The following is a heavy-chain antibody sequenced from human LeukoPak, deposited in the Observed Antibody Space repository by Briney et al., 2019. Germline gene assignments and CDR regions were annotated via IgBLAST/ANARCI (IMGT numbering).Heavy chain of an antibody. V-gene: IGHV1-18*01. J-gene: IGHJ6*02. CDR2: ITAYNGNT. D-gene: IGHD1-26*01. CDR3: ARDVIGANTSEIHYYGMDV. Sequence: VASVKVSCKASGYTFTTYGISWVRQAPGQGLEWMEWITAYNGNTNYAQKVQGRVTMTTDTSTSTAYMELRSLRSDDTAVYYCARDVIGANTSEIHYYGMDVWGQGTTVTVSS. CDR1: GYTFTTYG.